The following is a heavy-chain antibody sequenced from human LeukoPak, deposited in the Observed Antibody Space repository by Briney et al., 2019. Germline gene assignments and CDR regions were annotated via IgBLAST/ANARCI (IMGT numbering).Heavy chain of an antibody. V-gene: IGHV3-21*01. CDR2: ISSSSVYM. J-gene: IGHJ6*02. CDR3: ASRIVVVPAAHFLYGMDV. CDR1: GFTFGSYS. Sequence: GGSLRLSCEASGFTFGSYSMNWVCQAPGKGLEWVSSISSSSVYMYYADSVKGRFTVSRDNAKNSLYLQMNSLRAEDTAVYYCASRIVVVPAAHFLYGMDVWGQGTTVTVSS. D-gene: IGHD2-2*01.